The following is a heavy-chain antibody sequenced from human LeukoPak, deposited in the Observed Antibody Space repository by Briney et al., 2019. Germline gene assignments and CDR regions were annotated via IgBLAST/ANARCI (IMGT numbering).Heavy chain of an antibody. CDR1: GFTFSSYA. V-gene: IGHV3-30-3*01. Sequence: GRSLRLSCAASGFTFSSYAMHWVRQAPGKGLEWVAVISYDGSNKYYADSVKGRFTISRDNSKNTLYLQMNSLRAEDTAVYYCARIEDYYDSSGYWGDYWGQGTLVTVSS. J-gene: IGHJ4*02. CDR2: ISYDGSNK. D-gene: IGHD3-22*01. CDR3: ARIEDYYDSSGYWGDY.